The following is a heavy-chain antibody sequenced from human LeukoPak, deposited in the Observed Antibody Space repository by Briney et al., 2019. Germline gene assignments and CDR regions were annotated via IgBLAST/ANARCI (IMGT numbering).Heavy chain of an antibody. V-gene: IGHV3-48*01. CDR2: NGPGGEI. Sequence: GGSLRLSCAASGFSFTAYSMNWVRQAPGRGLEGISYNGPGGEIYYADPVTGRFTVSRDTAKNSLYLQMNGLRVEDTAVYYCARRFDSWGQGTLVTVSS. CDR3: ARRFDS. J-gene: IGHJ4*02. CDR1: GFSFTAYS.